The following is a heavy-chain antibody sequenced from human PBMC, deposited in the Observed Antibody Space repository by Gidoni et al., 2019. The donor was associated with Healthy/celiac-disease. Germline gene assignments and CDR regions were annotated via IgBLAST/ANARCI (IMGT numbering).Heavy chain of an antibody. Sequence: QVQLVQSGAEVKKPGSSVKVSCKASGGTFSSYAISWVRQAPGQGLEWMGGIIPIFGTANYAQKFQGRVTITADESTSTAYMELSSLRSEDTAVYYCEGYCSSTSCDTSFDYWGQGTLVTVSS. CDR3: EGYCSSTSCDTSFDY. V-gene: IGHV1-69*01. CDR2: IIPIFGTA. CDR1: GGTFSSYA. J-gene: IGHJ4*02. D-gene: IGHD2-2*02.